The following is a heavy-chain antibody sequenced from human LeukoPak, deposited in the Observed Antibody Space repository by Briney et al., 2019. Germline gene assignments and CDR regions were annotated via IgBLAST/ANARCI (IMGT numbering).Heavy chain of an antibody. D-gene: IGHD3-9*01. Sequence: ASVKVSCKASGYTFTSYYMHWVRQAPGQGLEWMGIINPSGGSTSYAQKFQGRVTMTRDTSTSTVYMELSSLRSEDTAVYYCARDAGAAPSYYDILTGSSNNNWFDPWGQGTLVTVSS. CDR3: ARDAGAAPSYYDILTGSSNNNWFDP. CDR2: INPSGGST. J-gene: IGHJ5*02. CDR1: GYTFTSYY. V-gene: IGHV1-46*01.